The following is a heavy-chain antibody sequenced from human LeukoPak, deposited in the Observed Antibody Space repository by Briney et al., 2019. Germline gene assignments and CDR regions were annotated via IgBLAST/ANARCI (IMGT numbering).Heavy chain of an antibody. J-gene: IGHJ5*02. CDR3: AKSPYSGSYYGVRYNWFDP. V-gene: IGHV3-23*01. CDR2: ISGSGGST. Sequence: GGSLRLSCAASGFTFSSYAMSWVRQAPGKGLEWVSAISGSGGSTYYADSVKGRFTISRDNFKNTLYLQMNSLRAEDTAVYYCAKSPYSGSYYGVRYNWFDPWGQGTLVTVSS. D-gene: IGHD1-26*01. CDR1: GFTFSSYA.